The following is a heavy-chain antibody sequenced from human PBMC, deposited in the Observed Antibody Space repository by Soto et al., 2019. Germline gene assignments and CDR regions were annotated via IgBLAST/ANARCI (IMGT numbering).Heavy chain of an antibody. V-gene: IGHV3-53*01. CDR2: IYSDGST. J-gene: IGHJ3*01. Sequence: GGSLRLSCAPSGFTVSNNYMNWVRQAPGKGLEWVSIIYSDGSTYYADYVKGRFTISRDNSKNTLYLQMDSLRAEDTAVYFCARGLKIRHDAFDLWGPGTMVTVS. CDR1: GFTVSNNY. CDR3: ARGLKIRHDAFDL. D-gene: IGHD3-22*01.